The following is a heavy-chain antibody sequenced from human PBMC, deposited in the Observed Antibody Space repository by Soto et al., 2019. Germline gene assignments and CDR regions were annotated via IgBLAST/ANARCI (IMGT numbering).Heavy chain of an antibody. Sequence: QVQLVESGGGVVQPGRSLRLSCAASGFTFSSYGMHWVRQAPGKGLECVAAIWYDGSNKYYADSVKGRFTISRDNSKNTLYLQMNSLRAEDTAVYDCGRASDTSTLTRGGMDVWGQGTTVIVSS. CDR1: GFTFSSYG. V-gene: IGHV3-33*01. D-gene: IGHD4-17*01. CDR2: IWYDGSNK. J-gene: IGHJ6*02. CDR3: GRASDTSTLTRGGMDV.